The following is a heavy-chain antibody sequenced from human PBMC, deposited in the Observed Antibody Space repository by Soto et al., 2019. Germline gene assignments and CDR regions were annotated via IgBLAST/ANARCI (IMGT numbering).Heavy chain of an antibody. CDR2: IYWDDDK. CDR1: GFSLSTSVVG. D-gene: IGHD2-21*02. J-gene: IGHJ6*02. CDR3: IQSRCGGDCRPSYASHCYYGMDV. Sequence: QITLKESGPTLVKPTQTLTLTCTFSGFSLSTSVVGVGWIRQPPGKALEWLALIYWDDDKRYSPSLRSRLTIGKDTSKNQAVLTMTNMDPVDTATYHCIQSRCGGDCRPSYASHCYYGMDVWGQGTTVTVSS. V-gene: IGHV2-5*02.